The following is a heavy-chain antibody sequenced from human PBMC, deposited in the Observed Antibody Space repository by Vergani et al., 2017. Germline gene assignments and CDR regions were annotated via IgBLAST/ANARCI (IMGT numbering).Heavy chain of an antibody. D-gene: IGHD6-19*01. V-gene: IGHV4-34*01. J-gene: IGHJ4*02. CDR3: ARVSSGWYASFDY. CDR1: GGSFSGYY. Sequence: QVQLQQWGAGLLKPSETLSLTCAVYGGSFSGYYWSWIRQPPGKGLEWIGEINHSGSTNYNPSLKSRVTISVDTSKNQFSLKLSSVTAADTAVYYCARVSSGWYASFDYWGQGTLVTVSS. CDR2: INHSGST.